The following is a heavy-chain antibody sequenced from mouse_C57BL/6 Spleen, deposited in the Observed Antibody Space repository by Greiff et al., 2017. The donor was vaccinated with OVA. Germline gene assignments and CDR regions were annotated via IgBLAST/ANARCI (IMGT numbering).Heavy chain of an antibody. J-gene: IGHJ1*03. CDR2: IDPSDSYT. V-gene: IGHV1-50*01. CDR1: GYTFTSYW. Sequence: VQLQQPGAELVKPGASVKLSCKASGYTFTSYWMQWVHQRPGQGLEWIGEIDPSDSYTNYNQKFKGKATLTVDTSSSTAYMQLSSLTSEDSAVYYCARHGPWYFDVWGTGTTVTVSS. CDR3: ARHGPWYFDV. D-gene: IGHD1-1*01.